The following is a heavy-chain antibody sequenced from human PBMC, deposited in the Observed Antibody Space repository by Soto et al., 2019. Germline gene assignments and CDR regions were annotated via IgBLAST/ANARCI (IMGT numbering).Heavy chain of an antibody. D-gene: IGHD6-19*01. J-gene: IGHJ4*02. CDR3: ARMAVAGISDY. V-gene: IGHV1-69*02. CDR2: IIPILGIA. Sequence: QVQLVQSGAEVKKPGSSVKVSCKASGGTFSCYTISWVRQAPGQGLEWMGRIIPILGIANYAQKFQGRVTITADKSTSTAYMELSSLRSEDTAVYYCARMAVAGISDYWGQGTLVTVSS. CDR1: GGTFSCYT.